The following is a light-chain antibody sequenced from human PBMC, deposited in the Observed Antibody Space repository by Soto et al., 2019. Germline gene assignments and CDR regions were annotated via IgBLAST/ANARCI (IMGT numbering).Light chain of an antibody. J-gene: IGLJ2*01. CDR3: CSYARTYRLMI. CDR1: SGDIGAYNY. V-gene: IGLV2-11*01. Sequence: QSALTQPPSASGSPGQSVTISCTGTSGDIGAYNYVSWYQHHPAKAPRLMIFDVSQRPSGVPDRFSGSKSGNTASLTISGLQTEDEADYYCCSYARTYRLMIFGEGTKLTVL. CDR2: DVS.